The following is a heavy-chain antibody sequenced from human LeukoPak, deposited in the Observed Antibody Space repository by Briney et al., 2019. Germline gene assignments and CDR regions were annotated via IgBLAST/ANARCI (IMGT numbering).Heavy chain of an antibody. Sequence: GGSLRLSCAASGFTFSSYSMNWVRQAPGKGLEWVSSISSSSSYIYYADPVKGRFTISRDNAKNSLYLQMSSLRVEDTAVYYCTRDPRHFDSCGQETLVTVSS. CDR2: ISSSSSYI. CDR3: TRDPRHFDS. V-gene: IGHV3-21*01. J-gene: IGHJ5*01. D-gene: IGHD6-6*01. CDR1: GFTFSSYS.